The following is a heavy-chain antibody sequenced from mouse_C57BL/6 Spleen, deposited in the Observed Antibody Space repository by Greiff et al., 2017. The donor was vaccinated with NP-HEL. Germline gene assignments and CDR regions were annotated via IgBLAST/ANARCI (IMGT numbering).Heavy chain of an antibody. Sequence: QVQLQQPGAELVMPGASVKLSCKASGYTFTSYWMHWVKQRPGQGLEWIGEIDPSDSYTNYNQKFKGKSTLTVDKSSSTAYMQLSSPTSEDSAVYYCARGNFYYAMDYWGQGTSVTVSS. V-gene: IGHV1-69*01. CDR3: ARGNFYYAMDY. CDR2: IDPSDSYT. J-gene: IGHJ4*01. CDR1: GYTFTSYW.